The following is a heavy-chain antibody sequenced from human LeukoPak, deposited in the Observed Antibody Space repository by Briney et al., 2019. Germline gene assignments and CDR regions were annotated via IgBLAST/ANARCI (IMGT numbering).Heavy chain of an antibody. V-gene: IGHV1-18*01. CDR1: GYRFDTFG. J-gene: IGHJ6*02. Sequence: ASVRVSCKASGYRFDTFGISWVRQAPGQGLGWMGWVSGHDGSTQYTQKFQERVTMTTEKSRSTAYLELRALRSDDTAVYYCAKTRAHNLDVWGQGTTVTVSS. CDR3: AKTRAHNLDV. D-gene: IGHD5-24*01. CDR2: VSGHDGST.